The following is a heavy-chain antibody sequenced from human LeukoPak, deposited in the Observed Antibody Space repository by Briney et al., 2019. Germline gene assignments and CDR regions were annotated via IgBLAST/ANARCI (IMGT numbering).Heavy chain of an antibody. D-gene: IGHD3-3*01. CDR3: AKDIGPDFWSGYYFDY. CDR1: GFTFDDYA. J-gene: IGHJ4*02. Sequence: GRSLRLSCAASGFTFDDYAMHWVRQAPGKGLEWVSGISWNSGSIGYADSVKGRFTISRDNAKNSLYLQMNSLRAEDTALYYCAKDIGPDFWSGYYFDYWSQGTLVTVSS. CDR2: ISWNSGSI. V-gene: IGHV3-9*01.